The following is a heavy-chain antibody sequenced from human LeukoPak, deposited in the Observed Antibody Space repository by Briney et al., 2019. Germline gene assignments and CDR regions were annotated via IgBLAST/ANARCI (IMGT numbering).Heavy chain of an antibody. CDR3: ARWGIRFLEWLSPHYYYYYGMDV. CDR1: GYIFTSYW. V-gene: IGHV5-51*01. D-gene: IGHD3-3*01. J-gene: IGHJ6*02. CDR2: IYPGDSDT. Sequence: GESLKISCQGSGYIFTSYWIGWVRQMPGKGLEWMGIIYPGDSDTRYSPSFQGQVTISADKSISTAYLQWSSLKASDTAMYYCARWGIRFLEWLSPHYYYYYGMDVWGQGTTVTASS.